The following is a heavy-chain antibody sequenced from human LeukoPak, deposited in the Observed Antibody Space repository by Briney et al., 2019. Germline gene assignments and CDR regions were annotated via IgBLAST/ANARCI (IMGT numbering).Heavy chain of an antibody. CDR2: LYSDGTT. V-gene: IGHV3-66*02. Sequence: GGSLRLSCAASGFTVSSNFMSWVRQAPGKGLEWLSILYSDGTTLYADSAKGRFTISRDSSKNTLYLQMNNLRTEDTAVYYCARGLNSVTQIMTYWGQGTLVTVS. J-gene: IGHJ4*02. CDR1: GFTVSSNF. D-gene: IGHD4-17*01. CDR3: ARGLNSVTQIMTY.